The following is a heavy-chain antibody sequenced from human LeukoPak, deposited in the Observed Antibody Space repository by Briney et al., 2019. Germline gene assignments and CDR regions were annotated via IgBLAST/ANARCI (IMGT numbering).Heavy chain of an antibody. CDR1: GFTFSDYY. V-gene: IGHV3-11*04. CDR2: ISSSGSTI. D-gene: IGHD3-3*01. CDR3: ARDSREGRFTI. J-gene: IGHJ4*02. Sequence: GGSLRLSCAASGFTFSDYYMSWIRQAPGKGLEWVSYISSSGSTIYYADSVKGRFTISRDNAKNTLYLQMNSLRAEDTAVYYCARDSREGRFTIWGQGTLVTVSS.